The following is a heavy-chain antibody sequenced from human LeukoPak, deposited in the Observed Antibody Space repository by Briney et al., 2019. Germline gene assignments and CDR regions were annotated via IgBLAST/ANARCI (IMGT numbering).Heavy chain of an antibody. Sequence: SVKVSCKASGGTFSSYAISWVRQAPGQGLEWMGGIIPIFGTANYAQKFQGRVTITADETTSTAYMELSSLRSEDTAVYYCARPNYYDSSGWYYYMDVWGKGTTVTVSS. V-gene: IGHV1-69*13. D-gene: IGHD3-22*01. CDR3: ARPNYYDSSGWYYYMDV. J-gene: IGHJ6*03. CDR1: GGTFSSYA. CDR2: IIPIFGTA.